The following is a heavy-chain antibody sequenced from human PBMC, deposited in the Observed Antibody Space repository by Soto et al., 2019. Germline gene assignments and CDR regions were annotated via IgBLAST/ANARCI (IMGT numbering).Heavy chain of an antibody. V-gene: IGHV4-4*02. CDR1: GASISSNKHW. CDR2: IYHTGGV. Sequence: PSETLSLTCVVTGASISSNKHWWSWVRQPPGKGLEWIGEIYHTGGVNYMSSLRGRITMSVDKTKNQFSLEVRSVTAADTAVYYCARERQVGPSSGRFDPWGQGTLVTVSS. CDR3: ARERQVGPSSGRFDP. J-gene: IGHJ5*02.